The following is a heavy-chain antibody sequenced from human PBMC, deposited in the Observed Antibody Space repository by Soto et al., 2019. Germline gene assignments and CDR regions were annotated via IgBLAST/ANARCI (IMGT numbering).Heavy chain of an antibody. D-gene: IGHD1-26*01. V-gene: IGHV3-23*01. CDR2: ISGSGDST. Sequence: EVQLLESGGGLVQPGGSLRLSCAASGFTFSSYAMRWVRQAPGKGLEWVSAISGSGDSTYYADSVKGRLTTSRDNSKNTLNLQMNSLRAEDTAVYYCATRGSGSYYDYWGQGTLVTVSS. CDR3: ATRGSGSYYDY. J-gene: IGHJ4*02. CDR1: GFTFSSYA.